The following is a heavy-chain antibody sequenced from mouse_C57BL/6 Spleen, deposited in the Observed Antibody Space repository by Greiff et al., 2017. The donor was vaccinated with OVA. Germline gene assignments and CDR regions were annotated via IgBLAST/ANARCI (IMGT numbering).Heavy chain of an antibody. J-gene: IGHJ1*03. CDR2: IYPGDGDT. Sequence: QVQLQQSGPELVKPGASVKISCKASGYAFSSSWMHWVKQRPGQGLEWIGRIYPGDGDTNYNGKFKGKATLTADKSSSTAYMQLSSLTSEDSAVYSCSKGGYSWYFDYWGKGTTVTVSS. CDR3: SKGGYSWYFDY. D-gene: IGHD2-3*01. V-gene: IGHV1-82*01. CDR1: GYAFSSSW.